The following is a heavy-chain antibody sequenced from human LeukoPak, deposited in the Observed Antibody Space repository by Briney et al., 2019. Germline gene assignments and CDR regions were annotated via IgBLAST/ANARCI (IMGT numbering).Heavy chain of an antibody. D-gene: IGHD1-14*01. Sequence: GGSLRLSRAASGFTFSSSWLHWVRQAPGEGLVWVSRTNADGTTINYADSLKGRFTISRDNAQNTLYLQMNSLRADDTAVYYCARAGNYRFDYWGQGTLVTVSS. CDR2: TNADGTTI. J-gene: IGHJ4*02. CDR3: ARAGNYRFDY. CDR1: GFTFSSSW. V-gene: IGHV3-74*01.